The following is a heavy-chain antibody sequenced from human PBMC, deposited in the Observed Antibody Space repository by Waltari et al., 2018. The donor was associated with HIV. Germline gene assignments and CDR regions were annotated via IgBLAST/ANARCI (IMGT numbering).Heavy chain of an antibody. V-gene: IGHV4-39*01. CDR3: ARSFSGYSNYFDP. J-gene: IGHJ5*02. Sequence: QLQLQESGPGLVKSSETLSLTCTVSDGSMTSSSYYWGWIRQPPGKGLEWIGSMSYSGSTYHNPSLRSRLTISVDTSKNQFSLKLTSVTAADTAVYYCARSFSGYSNYFDPWGQGTLVTVSS. D-gene: IGHD4-4*01. CDR1: DGSMTSSSYY. CDR2: MSYSGST.